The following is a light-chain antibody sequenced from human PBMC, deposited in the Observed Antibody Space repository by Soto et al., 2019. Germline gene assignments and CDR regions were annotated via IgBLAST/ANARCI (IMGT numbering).Light chain of an antibody. J-gene: IGKJ1*01. Sequence: DIEMTQSPTTLSASVGDRFTIPCRASQSISSWLAWYQQKPGKAPKILIYDASSLESGVPSRFSGSRSGTEFTLTITSLQPVDFETYYCQQYNSYSWTFGQGTKVDIK. CDR2: DAS. CDR3: QQYNSYSWT. V-gene: IGKV1-5*01. CDR1: QSISSW.